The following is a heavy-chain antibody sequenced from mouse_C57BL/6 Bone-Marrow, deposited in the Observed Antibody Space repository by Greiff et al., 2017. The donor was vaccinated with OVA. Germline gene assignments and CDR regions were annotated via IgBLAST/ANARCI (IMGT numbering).Heavy chain of an antibody. CDR2: IYPGNSDT. CDR1: GYTFTSYW. D-gene: IGHD4-1*01. CDR3: TRGNGDGVYFDD. V-gene: IGHV1-5*01. J-gene: IGHJ2*01. Sequence: VQLQQSGTVLARPGASVKMSCKTSGYTFTSYWMHWVKQRPGQGLEWIGAIYPGNSDTSYNQKFKGKAKLTAVTSASTAYMELSSLTNEDSAVYYCTRGNGDGVYFDDWGQGTTLTVSS.